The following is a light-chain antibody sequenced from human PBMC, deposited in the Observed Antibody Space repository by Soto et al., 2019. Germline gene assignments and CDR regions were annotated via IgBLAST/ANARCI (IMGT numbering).Light chain of an antibody. CDR2: TAS. CDR3: QERGRWPRAT. J-gene: IGKJ4*01. CDR1: QNVGLN. V-gene: IGKV3-11*01. Sequence: EMVLTPSPATLSLSPGESATLSCRASQNVGLNFAWYQQKSGQPPRLLIHTASSRATGIPARFGGSGSRTAFTLTNSSLEPEDIAVYYCQERGRWPRATFGGGTKVEMK.